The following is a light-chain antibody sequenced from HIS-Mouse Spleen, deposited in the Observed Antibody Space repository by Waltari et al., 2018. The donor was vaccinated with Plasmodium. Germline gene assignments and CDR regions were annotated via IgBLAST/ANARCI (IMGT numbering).Light chain of an antibody. CDR2: WAS. CDR1: TSVLYSSNNKKY. Sequence: DIVMTQSPDSLAVSLGERATLTRTSGTSVLYSSNNKKYLAWYQQKPVQPPKLLIYWASTREAGVPDRFSGSGSGTDFTLTISSLQAEDVAVYYCQQYYSTPRTFGGGTKVEIK. CDR3: QQYYSTPRT. J-gene: IGKJ4*01. V-gene: IGKV4-1*01.